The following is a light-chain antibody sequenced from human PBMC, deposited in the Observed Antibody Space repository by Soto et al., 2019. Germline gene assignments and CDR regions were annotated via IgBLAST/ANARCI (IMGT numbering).Light chain of an antibody. J-gene: IGKJ1*01. V-gene: IGKV1-5*01. CDR1: QSISSW. Sequence: DSQITQXPPSLSXXXXXXGAXXCLASQSISSWLAWYQQKPGKAPKLLIYDASSLESGVPSRFSGSGSGTEFTLTISSLQPDDFATYYCQQYNSYPLTFGQGTKVDVK. CDR2: DAS. CDR3: QQYNSYPLT.